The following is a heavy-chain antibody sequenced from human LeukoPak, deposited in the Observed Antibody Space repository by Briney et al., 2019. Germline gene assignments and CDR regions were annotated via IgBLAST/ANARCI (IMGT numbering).Heavy chain of an antibody. CDR1: GGTFSSYA. J-gene: IGHJ4*02. Sequence: ASVKVSCKASGGTFSSYAISWVRQAPGQGLERMGGIIPIFGTANYAQKFQGRVTITTDESTSTAYMELSSLRSEDTAVYYCAREAGDGGLCYWGQGTLVTVSS. CDR3: AREAGDGGLCY. D-gene: IGHD7-27*01. V-gene: IGHV1-69*05. CDR2: IIPIFGTA.